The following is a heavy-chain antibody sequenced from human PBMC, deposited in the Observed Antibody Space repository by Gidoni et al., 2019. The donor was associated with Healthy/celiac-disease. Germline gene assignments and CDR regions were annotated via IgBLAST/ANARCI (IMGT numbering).Heavy chain of an antibody. J-gene: IGHJ4*02. CDR3: ARVSYGSGALDY. Sequence: EVQLVESGGGLVKPGGSLSLSCAASGFTFSSYSMNWVRQAPGKGLEWVPYISSSSSTIYYADSVKGRFTISRDNAKNSLYLQMNSLRAEDTAVYYCARVSYGSGALDYWGQGTLVTVSS. CDR1: GFTFSSYS. D-gene: IGHD5-18*01. V-gene: IGHV3-48*01. CDR2: ISSSSSTI.